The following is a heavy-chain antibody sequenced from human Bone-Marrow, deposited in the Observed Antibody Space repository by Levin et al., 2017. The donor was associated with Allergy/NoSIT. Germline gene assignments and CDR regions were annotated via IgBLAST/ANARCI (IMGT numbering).Heavy chain of an antibody. D-gene: IGHD5-18*01. J-gene: IGHJ6*02. CDR1: GFTFSSYA. CDR2: KSYDGSHE. CDR3: AKGVDNYGYGIDYNMDV. Sequence: GGSLRLSCAASGFTFSSYAMHWVRQAPGKGLEWVAVKSYDGSHEYFGDSVKGRFTLSRDNSKNTLYLQMNRLRPEDTAMYYCAKGVDNYGYGIDYNMDVWGQGTTVTVSS. V-gene: IGHV3-30*18.